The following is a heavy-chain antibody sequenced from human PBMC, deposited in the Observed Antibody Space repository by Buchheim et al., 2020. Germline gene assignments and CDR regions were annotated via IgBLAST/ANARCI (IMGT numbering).Heavy chain of an antibody. D-gene: IGHD6-13*01. Sequence: QVQLQQWGAGLLKPSETLSLTCAVYGGSFSGYYWSWIRQPPGKGLECIGEINHSGRSNYNPSLKSRVTISVDTSKNQFSLKLSSVTAAVTAVYYCAGDGYSSTNGCVDPWGQGTL. CDR3: AGDGYSSTNGCVDP. CDR1: GGSFSGYY. V-gene: IGHV4-34*01. J-gene: IGHJ5*02. CDR2: INHSGRS.